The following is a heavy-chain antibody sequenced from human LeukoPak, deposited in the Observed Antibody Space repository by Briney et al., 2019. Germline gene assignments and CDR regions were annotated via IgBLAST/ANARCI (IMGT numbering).Heavy chain of an antibody. D-gene: IGHD5-18*01. Sequence: SETLSLTCTVSGGSISSYYWSWIRQPPGKGLEWSGYIYYSGSTNYNPSLKSRVTISVDTSKNQFSLKLSSVTAADTAVYYCARDLRGYSYGLDYWGQGTLVTVSS. J-gene: IGHJ4*02. CDR1: GGSISSYY. CDR3: ARDLRGYSYGLDY. CDR2: IYYSGST. V-gene: IGHV4-59*01.